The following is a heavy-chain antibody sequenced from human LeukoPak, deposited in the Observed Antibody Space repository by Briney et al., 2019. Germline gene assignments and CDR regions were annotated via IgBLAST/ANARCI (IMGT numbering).Heavy chain of an antibody. J-gene: IGHJ6*03. V-gene: IGHV4-59*08. D-gene: IGHD1-1*01. CDR1: GGSISSYY. Sequence: SETLSLTCTVSGGSISSYYWSWIRQPPGKGLEWIGYIYYSGSTNYNPSLKSRVTISVDTSKNQFSLKLSSVTAADTAVYYCARHGLEPTSFYFCMDGWGKGTTVTVSS. CDR2: IYYSGST. CDR3: ARHGLEPTSFYFCMDG.